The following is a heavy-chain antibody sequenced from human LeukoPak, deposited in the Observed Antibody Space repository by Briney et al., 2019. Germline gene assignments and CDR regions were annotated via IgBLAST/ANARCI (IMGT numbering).Heavy chain of an antibody. CDR3: ARAMGYFDWLSHTHYYYGMDV. Sequence: SETLSLTCTVSGGSISSGGYYWSWIRQHPGKGLEWIGYIYYSGSTYYNPSLKSRVTISVDTSKNQFSLKLSSVTAADTAVYYCARAMGYFDWLSHTHYYYGMDVWGQGTTVTVSS. V-gene: IGHV4-31*03. D-gene: IGHD3-9*01. CDR2: IYYSGST. CDR1: GGSISSGGYY. J-gene: IGHJ6*02.